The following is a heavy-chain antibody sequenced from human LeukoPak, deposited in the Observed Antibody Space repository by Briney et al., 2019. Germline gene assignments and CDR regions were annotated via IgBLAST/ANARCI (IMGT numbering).Heavy chain of an antibody. D-gene: IGHD3-22*01. CDR3: AREYYYDSSATSKRCGMDV. CDR1: GGSISSYY. J-gene: IGHJ6*02. Sequence: PSETLSLTCTVSGGSISSYYWSWIRQPPGKGLEWIGYIYYSGSTNYNPSLKSRVTISVDMSKDQFSLKLSSVTAADTAVYYCAREYYYDSSATSKRCGMDVWGQGTTVTVSS. V-gene: IGHV4-59*01. CDR2: IYYSGST.